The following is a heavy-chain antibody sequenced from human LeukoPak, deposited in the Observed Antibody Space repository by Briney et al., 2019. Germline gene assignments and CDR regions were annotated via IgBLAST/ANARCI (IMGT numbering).Heavy chain of an antibody. Sequence: SETLSLTCSVSGDSISSYYWSWIRQPPGKGLEWIGSIYYSGSTYYNPSLKSRVTISVDTSKNQFSLKLSSVTAADTAVYYCAREVTTGSQGFDYWGQGTLVTVSS. D-gene: IGHD4-17*01. J-gene: IGHJ4*02. V-gene: IGHV4-39*07. CDR3: AREVTTGSQGFDY. CDR1: GDSISSYY. CDR2: IYYSGST.